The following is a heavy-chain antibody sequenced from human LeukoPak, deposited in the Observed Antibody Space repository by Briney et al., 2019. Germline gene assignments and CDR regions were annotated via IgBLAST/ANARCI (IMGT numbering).Heavy chain of an antibody. V-gene: IGHV3-30*18. Sequence: PGGSLRLSCAASGFTFSSYGMHWVRQAPGKGLEWVAVISYDGSNKYYADSVKGRFTISRDNSKNTLYLQMNSLRAEDTAVYYCAKDLNVVVPAAIGMDVWGQGTTVTVSS. CDR3: AKDLNVVVPAAIGMDV. CDR1: GFTFSSYG. D-gene: IGHD2-2*01. J-gene: IGHJ6*02. CDR2: ISYDGSNK.